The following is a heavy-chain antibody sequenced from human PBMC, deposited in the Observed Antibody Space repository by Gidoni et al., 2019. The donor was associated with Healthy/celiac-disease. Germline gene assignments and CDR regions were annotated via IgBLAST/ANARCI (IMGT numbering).Heavy chain of an antibody. J-gene: IGHJ6*02. V-gene: IGHV1-2*02. CDR3: ARDGSSGWLPFVYGMDV. CDR1: GYTFPGYY. CDR2: INPNSGGT. Sequence: QVQLVQSGAEAQKPGAPVTVSCKASGYTFPGYYMHWVRQAPGQGLEWMGWINPNSGGTNYAQKFQGRVTMTRDTSISTAYMELSRLRSDDTAVYYCARDGSSGWLPFVYGMDVWGQGTTVTVSS. D-gene: IGHD6-19*01.